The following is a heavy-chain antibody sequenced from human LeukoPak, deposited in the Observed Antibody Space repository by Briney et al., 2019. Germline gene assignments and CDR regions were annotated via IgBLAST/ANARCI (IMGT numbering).Heavy chain of an antibody. V-gene: IGHV1-2*02. CDR2: INPNSGGT. Sequence: ASVKVSCKASGYTFTGYYMHWVRQAPGQGLEWMGWINPNSGGTNYAQKFQGRVTMTRDTSISTAYMELSRLRSDDTAVYYCARGAHCTNGVCYLNWFDPWGRGTLVTVSS. CDR3: ARGAHCTNGVCYLNWFDP. D-gene: IGHD2-8*01. CDR1: GYTFTGYY. J-gene: IGHJ5*02.